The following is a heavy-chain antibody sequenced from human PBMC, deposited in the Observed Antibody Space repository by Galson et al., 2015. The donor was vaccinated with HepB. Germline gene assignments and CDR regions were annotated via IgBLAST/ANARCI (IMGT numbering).Heavy chain of an antibody. Sequence: SLRLSCAAPGFIFSSYGLHWVRQAPGKGLEWVAVISYDGSNKYYADSVKGRFTISRDNSKNTLYLQMNGLRAEDTAVYYCAREGDDYGDYVSGEYYGMDVWGQGTTVTVSS. V-gene: IGHV3-30*03. CDR2: ISYDGSNK. CDR1: GFIFSSYG. D-gene: IGHD4-17*01. J-gene: IGHJ6*02. CDR3: AREGDDYGDYVSGEYYGMDV.